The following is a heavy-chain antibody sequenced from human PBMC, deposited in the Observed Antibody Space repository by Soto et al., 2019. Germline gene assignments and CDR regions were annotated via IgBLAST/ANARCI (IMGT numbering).Heavy chain of an antibody. Sequence: SVKVSCKASGGTFSSYAISWVRQAPGQGLEWMGGIIPIFGTANYAQKFQGRVTITADESTSTAYMELSSLRSEDTAVYYCASCDSVIANPDYWRHGTLITVSS. V-gene: IGHV1-69*13. J-gene: IGHJ4*01. CDR1: GGTFSSYA. CDR3: ASCDSVIANPDY. D-gene: IGHD2-21*01. CDR2: IIPIFGTA.